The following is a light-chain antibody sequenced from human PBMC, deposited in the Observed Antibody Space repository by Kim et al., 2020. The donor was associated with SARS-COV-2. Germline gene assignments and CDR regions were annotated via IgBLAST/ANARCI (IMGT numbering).Light chain of an antibody. CDR3: QQYGDSPRWT. J-gene: IGKJ1*01. Sequence: PGERATLSCRATESVSGNHLAWYQQTPDQAPRLLIYGVSRRATGIPDRFSGSGSATDFTLTISRLEPEDFAVYYCQQYGDSPRWTFGQGTKVDIK. CDR2: GVS. V-gene: IGKV3-20*01. CDR1: ESVSGNH.